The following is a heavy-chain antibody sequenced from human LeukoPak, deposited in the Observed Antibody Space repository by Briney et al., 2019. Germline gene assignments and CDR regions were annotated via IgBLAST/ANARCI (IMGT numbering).Heavy chain of an antibody. D-gene: IGHD3-22*01. CDR2: ININGSST. J-gene: IGHJ4*02. CDR3: ARGRGYYYDTPFDH. V-gene: IGHV3-74*01. Sequence: GGSLRLSCAASGFTFSRYWMHWVRQAAGKGLVWVSRININGSSTIYADSVKGRFTISRDNAKNTLYLQMNNLRADDTAVYYCARGRGYYYDTPFDHWGQGTLVTVSS. CDR1: GFTFSRYW.